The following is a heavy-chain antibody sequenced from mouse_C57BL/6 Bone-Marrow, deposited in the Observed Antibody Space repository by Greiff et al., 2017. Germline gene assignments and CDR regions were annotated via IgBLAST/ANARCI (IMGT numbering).Heavy chain of an antibody. CDR2: IYPRSGNT. J-gene: IGHJ3*01. Sequence: VQLQQPGAELARPGASVKLSCKASGYTFTSYGISWVKQRTGQGLEWIGEIYPRSGNTYYNEKFKGKATLTADKSSSTAYMELRSLTSEDSAVYFWARDYYGSRGAYWGQGTLVTVSA. CDR3: ARDYYGSRGAY. D-gene: IGHD1-1*01. V-gene: IGHV1-81*01. CDR1: GYTFTSYG.